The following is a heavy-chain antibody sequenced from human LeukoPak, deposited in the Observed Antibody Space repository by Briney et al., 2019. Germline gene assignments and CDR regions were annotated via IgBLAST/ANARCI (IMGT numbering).Heavy chain of an antibody. CDR1: GFTFRSYW. CDR2: VKEDGSEK. CDR3: AKATVTHLIDY. J-gene: IGHJ4*02. Sequence: GGSLRLSCAASGFTFRSYWMTWVRQAPGKGLEWVANVKEDGSEKDFVDSVKGRFTISRDNAKNSLYLQMNSLGAEDTAVYYCAKATVTHLIDYWGQGTLVTVSS. D-gene: IGHD4-17*01. V-gene: IGHV3-7*05.